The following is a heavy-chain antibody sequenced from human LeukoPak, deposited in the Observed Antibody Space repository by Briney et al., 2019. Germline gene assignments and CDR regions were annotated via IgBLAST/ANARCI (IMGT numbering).Heavy chain of an antibody. CDR1: GFSFGNYW. CDR3: GTSPAVPGSR. D-gene: IGHD6-19*01. CDR2: INSDGSST. V-gene: IGHV3-74*01. J-gene: IGHJ4*02. Sequence: GGSLRLSCAASGFSFGNYWMHWVRQAPGKGLVWVSHINSDGSSTSYTDSVKGRFTLSRDNARNMVYLQMNSLRAEDTAVYYCGTSPAVPGSRWGQGTLVTVS.